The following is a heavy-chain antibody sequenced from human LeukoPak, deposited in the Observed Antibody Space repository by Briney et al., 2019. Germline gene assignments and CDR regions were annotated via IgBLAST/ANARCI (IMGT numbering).Heavy chain of an antibody. CDR3: ARDFPERAETTVTSRGAFDI. Sequence: ASVKVSCKASGYTFTGYYMHWVRQAPGQGLEWMGWINPNSGGTNYAQKFQGWVTMTRDTSISTAYMELSRLRSDDTAVYYCARDFPERAETTVTSRGAFDIWGQGTMVTVSS. D-gene: IGHD4-17*01. CDR2: INPNSGGT. CDR1: GYTFTGYY. V-gene: IGHV1-2*04. J-gene: IGHJ3*02.